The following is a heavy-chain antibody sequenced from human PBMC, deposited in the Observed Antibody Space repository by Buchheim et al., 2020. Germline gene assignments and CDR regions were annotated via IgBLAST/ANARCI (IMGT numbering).Heavy chain of an antibody. V-gene: IGHV1-46*01. Sequence: QVQLVQSGAEVKKPGASVKVSCKASGYTFTGYYMHWVRQAPGQGLEWMGIINPSDGSTRSAQKFHGRVTMTRDTSTRTACLELSSLRSEDTAVYYCARLADRPLWGQGTL. J-gene: IGHJ4*02. CDR1: GYTFTGYY. CDR2: INPSDGST. D-gene: IGHD3-22*01. CDR3: ARLADRPL.